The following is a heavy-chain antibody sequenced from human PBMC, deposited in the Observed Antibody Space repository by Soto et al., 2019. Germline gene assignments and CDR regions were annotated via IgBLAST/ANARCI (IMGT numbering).Heavy chain of an antibody. CDR2: ISGSGGST. CDR3: AKDLKDIAVAGTGYYYYYMDV. CDR1: GFTFSSYA. Sequence: GGSLRLSCAASGFTFSSYAMSWVRQAPGKGLEWVSAISGSGGSTYYADSVKGRFTISRDNSKNTLYLQMNSLRAEDTAVYYCAKDLKDIAVAGTGYYYYYMDVWGKGTTVIVSS. D-gene: IGHD6-19*01. V-gene: IGHV3-23*01. J-gene: IGHJ6*03.